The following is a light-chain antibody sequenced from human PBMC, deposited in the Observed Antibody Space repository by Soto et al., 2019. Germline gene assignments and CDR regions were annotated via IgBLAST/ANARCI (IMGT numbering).Light chain of an antibody. CDR1: QGINRD. J-gene: IGKJ2*01. Sequence: IVMTQSPATLSVSPGERATLSCKASQGINRDLAWYQQKPGQGPRLLIYGASTRATDTPARFSGSGFGTDFTLTISSLQSEDFATYYCQQYNSYSPTFGQGTKLEIK. CDR3: QQYNSYSPT. V-gene: IGKV3-15*01. CDR2: GAS.